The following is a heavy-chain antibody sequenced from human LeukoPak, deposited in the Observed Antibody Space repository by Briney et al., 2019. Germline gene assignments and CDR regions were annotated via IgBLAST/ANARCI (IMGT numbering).Heavy chain of an antibody. J-gene: IGHJ4*02. CDR2: IYYSGST. CDR3: ARQGMVRGVIEY. CDR1: GGSISSYY. Sequence: SKSLSLTCTVSGGSISSYYWSWIRQPPGKGLEWIGYIYYSGSTNYNPSLKSRVTISVDTSKSQFSLKLSSVTAADTAVYYCARQGMVRGVIEYWGQGTLVTVSS. V-gene: IGHV4-59*08. D-gene: IGHD3-10*01.